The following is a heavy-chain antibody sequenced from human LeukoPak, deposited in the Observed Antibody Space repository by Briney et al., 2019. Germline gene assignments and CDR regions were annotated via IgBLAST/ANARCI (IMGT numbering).Heavy chain of an antibody. J-gene: IGHJ3*02. V-gene: IGHV3-20*01. CDR1: GFTFDDYG. D-gene: IGHD6-19*01. CDR2: INWNGGST. Sequence: RSGGSLRLSCAASGFTFDDYGMSWVRQAPGKGLEWVSGINWNGGSTGYADSVKGRFTISRDNAKNSLYLQMNSLRAEDTALYHCARDRAVAGDDAFDIWGQGTMVTVSS. CDR3: ARDRAVAGDDAFDI.